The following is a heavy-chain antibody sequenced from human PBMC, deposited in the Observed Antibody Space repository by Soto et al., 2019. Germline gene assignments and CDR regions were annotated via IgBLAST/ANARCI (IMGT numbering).Heavy chain of an antibody. V-gene: IGHV2-5*02. CDR2: IYWDDDK. D-gene: IGHD6-19*01. Sequence: QITLKESGPTLVKPTQTLTLTCTFSGFSLSTSGVRVGWIRQPPGKALEWLALIYWDDDKRYSPSLKSRLTITKDTPKNQVVLTMTNMDPVDTATYYCAHRAGGGLVFDYWGQGTLVTVSS. CDR3: AHRAGGGLVFDY. CDR1: GFSLSTSGVR. J-gene: IGHJ4*02.